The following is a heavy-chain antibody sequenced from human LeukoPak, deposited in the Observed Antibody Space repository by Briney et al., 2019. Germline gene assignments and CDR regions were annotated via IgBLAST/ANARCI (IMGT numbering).Heavy chain of an antibody. CDR3: AKSHCGSFSCSRAEF. J-gene: IGHJ4*02. V-gene: IGHV3-23*01. CDR2: MSGGGGST. CDR1: GFTFSSYG. D-gene: IGHD2-2*01. Sequence: GGSLRLSCAASGFTFSSYGMSWVRQAPGKGLEWVSAMSGGGGSTFYADSVRGRFTISRDNSKNTLYLQMNSLRDEDTAVYYCAKSHCGSFSCSRAEFWGQGTLVTVSS.